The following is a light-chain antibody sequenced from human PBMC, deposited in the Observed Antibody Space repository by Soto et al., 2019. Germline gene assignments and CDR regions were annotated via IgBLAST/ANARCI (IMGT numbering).Light chain of an antibody. Sequence: QSALTHPASVSGSPGQSIASSCTGTRSDVGAYNYVSWYQQHPGKAPKLMISEVTNRPSGVSDRFSGSKSGNTASLTISGLQAEDEADYYCSSFTSRFTFVFGTGTKVT. J-gene: IGLJ1*01. CDR3: SSFTSRFTFV. CDR2: EVT. CDR1: RSDVGAYNY. V-gene: IGLV2-14*01.